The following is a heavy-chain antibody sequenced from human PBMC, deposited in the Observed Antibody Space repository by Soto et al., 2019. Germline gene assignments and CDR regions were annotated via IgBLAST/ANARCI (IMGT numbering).Heavy chain of an antibody. Sequence: PSETLSLTCAVSGDSIISIYHWAWIRQPPGRGLEWIASIYHTGTTYYTPSLRSRVTISVDTSKNQFSLRLSSVTAADSAVYYCARDRTYNDFWSGYPNNWFDPWGQRILVTASS. V-gene: IGHV4-38-2*02. D-gene: IGHD3-3*01. CDR1: GDSIISIYH. J-gene: IGHJ5*02. CDR3: ARDRTYNDFWSGYPNNWFDP. CDR2: IYHTGTT.